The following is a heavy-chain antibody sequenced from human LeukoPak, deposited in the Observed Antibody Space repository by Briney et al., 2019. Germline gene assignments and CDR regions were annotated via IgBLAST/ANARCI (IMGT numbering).Heavy chain of an antibody. D-gene: IGHD3-3*01. CDR1: GGSFNSYY. Sequence: SETLSLTCAVYGGSFNSYYWNWIRQPPGKGLEWIGSIYYGGYTYYNPSLKSRVTISVDTSKNQFSLKLSSVTAADTAMYYCQSRYLEWLLDYWGQGTLVTVSS. V-gene: IGHV4-59*05. CDR2: IYYGGYT. J-gene: IGHJ4*02. CDR3: QSRYLEWLLDY.